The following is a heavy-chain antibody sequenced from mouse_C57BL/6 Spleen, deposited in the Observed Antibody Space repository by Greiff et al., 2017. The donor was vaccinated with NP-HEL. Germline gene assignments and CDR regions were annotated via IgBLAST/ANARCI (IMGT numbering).Heavy chain of an antibody. V-gene: IGHV1-64*01. CDR2: IHPNSGST. D-gene: IGHD1-1*01. CDR1: GYTFTSYW. CDR3: ARYPYIPATGYFDV. Sequence: QVQLQQPGAELVKPGASVKLSCKASGYTFTSYWMHWVKQRPGQGLEWIGMIHPNSGSTNYNEKFKSKATLTVDKSSSTAYMQLSSLTSEDSAVYYCARYPYIPATGYFDVWGTGTTVTVSS. J-gene: IGHJ1*03.